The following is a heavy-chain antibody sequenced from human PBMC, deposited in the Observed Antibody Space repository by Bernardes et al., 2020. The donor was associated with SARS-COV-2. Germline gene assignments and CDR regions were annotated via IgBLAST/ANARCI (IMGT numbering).Heavy chain of an antibody. J-gene: IGHJ4*02. CDR2: LIPHYGIS. D-gene: IGHD3-22*01. CDR3: ARDHPMIVVARKTL. V-gene: IGHV1-18*01. CDR1: GCTFPRYG. Sequence: ASVPDSFLSCGCTFPRYGVRSLRPFCAQSLERIPCLIPHYGISTYAQLLQGRVTMTTDTSTSTAYMELRSLRSDDTAVYYCARDHPMIVVARKTLWGQGTLVTVSS.